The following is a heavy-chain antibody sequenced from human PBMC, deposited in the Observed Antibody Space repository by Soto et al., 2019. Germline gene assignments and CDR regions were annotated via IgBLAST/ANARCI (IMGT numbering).Heavy chain of an antibody. D-gene: IGHD3-3*01. CDR3: ARPSGPNYDFWSGYSEGWFDP. J-gene: IGHJ5*02. V-gene: IGHV4-39*01. CDR2: IYYSGST. Sequence: QLQLQESGPGLVKPSETLSLTCTVSGGSISSSSYYWGWIRQPPGKGLEWIGSIYYSGSTYYNPSLKSRVTISVDTSKNQFSLKLSSVTAADTAVYYCARPSGPNYDFWSGYSEGWFDPWGQGTLVTVSS. CDR1: GGSISSSSYY.